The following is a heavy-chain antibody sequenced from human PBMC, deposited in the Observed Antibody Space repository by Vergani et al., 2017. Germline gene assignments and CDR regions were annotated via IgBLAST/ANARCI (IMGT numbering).Heavy chain of an antibody. D-gene: IGHD6-19*01. V-gene: IGHV4-39*01. CDR3: ARHSTVEWLVKLGWIDP. CDR1: GASIRSSNYY. CDR2: IYYSGST. J-gene: IGHJ5*02. Sequence: QLQLQESGPGLVKPSATLSLTCSVSGASIRSSNYYWGWIRQPPGKGRGWIASIYYSGSTYYNPSLKSRVTISVDTSKNQFSLKLSSVTAADTAVYFCARHSTVEWLVKLGWIDPWGQGILVTVSS.